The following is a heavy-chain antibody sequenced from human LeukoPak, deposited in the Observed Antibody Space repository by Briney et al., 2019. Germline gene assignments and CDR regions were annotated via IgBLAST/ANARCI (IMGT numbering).Heavy chain of an antibody. CDR2: ISGSGGST. Sequence: PGGSLRLSCAASGFIFSSYAMSWVRQAPGKGLEWVSAISGSGGSTYYADSVKGRFTISRDNSKNTLYLQMNSLRAEDTAVYYCAKTNYDILTGYQDDAFDIWGQGTMVTVSS. CDR1: GFIFSSYA. V-gene: IGHV3-23*01. J-gene: IGHJ3*02. D-gene: IGHD3-9*01. CDR3: AKTNYDILTGYQDDAFDI.